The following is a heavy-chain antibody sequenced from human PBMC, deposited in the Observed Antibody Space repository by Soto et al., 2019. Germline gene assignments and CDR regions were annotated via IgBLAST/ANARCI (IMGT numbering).Heavy chain of an antibody. CDR3: ARGVGSGSYYNQYNWFDP. CDR1: GYPFTNYG. Sequence: ASLKVSSKTSGYPFTNYGISWVRQAPGQGLEWMGWINVYNGNTKYAQKVQGRVTMTTDTSTSTAYMELRSLRSDDTAVYYCARGVGSGSYYNQYNWFDPWGQGTLVTVSS. CDR2: INVYNGNT. V-gene: IGHV1-18*01. J-gene: IGHJ5*02. D-gene: IGHD3-10*01.